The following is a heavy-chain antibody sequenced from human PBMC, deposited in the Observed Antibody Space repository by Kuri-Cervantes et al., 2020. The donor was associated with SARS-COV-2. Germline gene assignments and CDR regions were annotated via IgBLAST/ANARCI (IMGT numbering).Heavy chain of an antibody. J-gene: IGHJ6*02. Sequence: ASVKVSCKASGYTFTSYYMPWVRQAPGQGLEWMGIINPSGGSTSYAQKFQGRVTMTRDTSTSTVYMELSSLRSEDTAVYYCASYTSGYSYGFSGGPQTYYYYYGMDVWGQGTTVTVSS. CDR3: ASYTSGYSYGFSGGPQTYYYYYGMDV. V-gene: IGHV1-46*01. D-gene: IGHD5-18*01. CDR2: INPSGGST. CDR1: GYTFTSYY.